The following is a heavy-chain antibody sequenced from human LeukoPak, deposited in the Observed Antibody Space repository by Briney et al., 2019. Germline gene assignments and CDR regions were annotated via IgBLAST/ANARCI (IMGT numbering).Heavy chain of an antibody. J-gene: IGHJ4*02. Sequence: PGGSLSLSCAASGFTVSSNYMSWVRQAPGKGLEWVSVIYSGGSTYYADSVKGRFTISRDNSKNTLYLQMNSLRAEDTAVYYCARSPYYYDSSGYPGDWGQGTLVTVSS. D-gene: IGHD3-22*01. CDR1: GFTVSSNY. CDR2: IYSGGST. CDR3: ARSPYYYDSSGYPGD. V-gene: IGHV3-53*01.